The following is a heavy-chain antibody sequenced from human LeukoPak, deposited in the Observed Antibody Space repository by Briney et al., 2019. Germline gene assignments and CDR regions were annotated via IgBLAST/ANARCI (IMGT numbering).Heavy chain of an antibody. J-gene: IGHJ4*02. D-gene: IGHD2-2*01. CDR1: GGSISSGGYY. CDR2: IYYSGST. V-gene: IGHV4-31*03. CDR3: ARQAWGCSSTSCYPGMKGFDY. Sequence: PSQTLSLTCTVSGGSISSGGYYWSWIRQHPGKGLEWIGYIYYSGSTYYNPSLKSRVTISVDTSKNQFSLKLSSVTAADTAVYYCARQAWGCSSTSCYPGMKGFDYWGQGTLVTVSS.